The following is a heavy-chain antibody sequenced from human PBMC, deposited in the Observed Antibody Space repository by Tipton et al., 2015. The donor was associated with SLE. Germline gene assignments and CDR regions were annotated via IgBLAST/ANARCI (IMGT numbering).Heavy chain of an antibody. CDR1: GFTFSSYW. CDR2: INSDGSST. D-gene: IGHD2-21*01. CDR3: ARDVVPHY. J-gene: IGHJ4*02. V-gene: IGHV3-74*01. Sequence: SLRLSCAASGFTFSSYWMHWVRQAPGKGLVRVSRINSDGSSTSYADSVKGRFTISRDNAKNSLYLQMNSLRAEDTAVYYCARDVVPHYWGQGTLVTVSS.